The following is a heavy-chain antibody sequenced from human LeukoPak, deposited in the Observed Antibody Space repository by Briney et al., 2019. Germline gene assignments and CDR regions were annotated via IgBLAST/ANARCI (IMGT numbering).Heavy chain of an antibody. CDR3: AKEESMVRGTYDY. V-gene: IGHV3-23*01. CDR1: GFTFSNYG. D-gene: IGHD3-10*01. J-gene: IGHJ4*02. Sequence: GGSLRLSCAASGFTFSNYGMGWVRQAQGKGLEWVSAITDNGGGTYYADSVKGRFTISRDNSKNTLYLQVNSLRDEDTAVYYCAKEESMVRGTYDYWGQGTLVTVSS. CDR2: ITDNGGGT.